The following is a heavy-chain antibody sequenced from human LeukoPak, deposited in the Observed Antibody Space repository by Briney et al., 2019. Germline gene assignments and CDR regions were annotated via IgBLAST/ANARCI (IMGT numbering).Heavy chain of an antibody. D-gene: IGHD1-26*01. Sequence: SETLSLTCTVSGVSISTYYWSWIRQSPEKGLEWIGYIYNRETTDYNPSLKSRVTISEDTSKNQFSLRLASVTAADTAVYYCARDRGSGFDYWGQGTLVTVSS. CDR3: ARDRGSGFDY. CDR1: GVSISTYY. J-gene: IGHJ4*02. V-gene: IGHV4-59*01. CDR2: IYNRETT.